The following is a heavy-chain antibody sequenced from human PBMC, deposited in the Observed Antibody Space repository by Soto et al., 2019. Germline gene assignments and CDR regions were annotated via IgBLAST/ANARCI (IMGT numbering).Heavy chain of an antibody. CDR3: ARVYTAMGNWFDP. CDR1: GGSISSGGYS. J-gene: IGHJ5*02. CDR2: IYHSGST. Sequence: SETLSLTCAVSGGSISSGGYSWSWIRQPPGKGLEWIGYIYHSGSTYYNPSLKSRVTISVDRSKNQFSLKLSSVTAADTAVYYCARVYTAMGNWFDPWGQGTLVTVSS. D-gene: IGHD5-18*01. V-gene: IGHV4-30-2*01.